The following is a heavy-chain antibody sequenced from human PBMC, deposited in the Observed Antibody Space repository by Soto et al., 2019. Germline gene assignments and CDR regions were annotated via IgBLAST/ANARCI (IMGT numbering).Heavy chain of an antibody. J-gene: IGHJ6*02. CDR2: INPNRGDT. CDR1: GYTFIDYY. V-gene: IGHV1-2*04. Sequence: ASVKVSCKASGYTFIDYYIHWVRQAPGQGLEWMGWINPNRGDTNYAQKFQGWVTMTRDTSISTAYMELSRLTSDDTAVYYCARAMSPRGVTLYYYYYGMDVWG. D-gene: IGHD3-10*01. CDR3: ARAMSPRGVTLYYYYYGMDV.